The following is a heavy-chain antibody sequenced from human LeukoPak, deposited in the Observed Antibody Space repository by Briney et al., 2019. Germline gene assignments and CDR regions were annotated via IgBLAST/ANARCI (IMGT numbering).Heavy chain of an antibody. V-gene: IGHV3-23*01. J-gene: IGHJ4*02. CDR1: GFTFSSYA. Sequence: GGPLRLSCAASGFTFSSYAMSWVRQAPGKGLEWVSGISGSGGSTYYADSVKGRFTIFRDNSKSTLYLQMNSLRAEDTAVYHCANGWSPDYWGRGTLVTVSS. CDR2: ISGSGGST. CDR3: ANGWSPDY. D-gene: IGHD2-15*01.